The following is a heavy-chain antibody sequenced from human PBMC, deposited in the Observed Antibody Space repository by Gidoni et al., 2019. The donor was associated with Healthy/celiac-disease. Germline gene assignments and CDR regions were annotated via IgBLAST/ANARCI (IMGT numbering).Heavy chain of an antibody. Sequence: EVQLVEAGGGLVQPGRSLRLACAASGITFDDYAMHWVRPAPGKGLEWVSGISWNSGSIGYADSVKGRFTISRDNAKNSLYLQMNSLRAEDTALYYCAKDLGVSHSSSWFDYWGQGTLVTVSS. CDR1: GITFDDYA. CDR3: AKDLGVSHSSSWFDY. V-gene: IGHV3-9*01. J-gene: IGHJ4*02. D-gene: IGHD6-13*01. CDR2: ISWNSGSI.